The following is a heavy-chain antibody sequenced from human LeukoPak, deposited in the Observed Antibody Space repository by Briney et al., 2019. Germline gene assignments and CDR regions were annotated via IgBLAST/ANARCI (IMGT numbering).Heavy chain of an antibody. CDR3: ARDKGSSWPYYYYYYMDV. Sequence: SETLSLTCTVSGGPITSYYWSWIRQPAGKGLEWIGRMNTRGIINYNPSLKSRVTMSVDTSKNQFSLKLRSMTAADTAVYYCARDKGSSWPYYYYYYMDVWGKGTTVTVSS. CDR1: GGPITSYY. J-gene: IGHJ6*03. D-gene: IGHD6-13*01. V-gene: IGHV4-4*07. CDR2: MNTRGII.